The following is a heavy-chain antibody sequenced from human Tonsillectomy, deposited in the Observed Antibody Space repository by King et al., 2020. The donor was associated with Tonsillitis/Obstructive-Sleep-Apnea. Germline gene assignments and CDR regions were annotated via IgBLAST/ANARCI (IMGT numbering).Heavy chain of an antibody. CDR2: INPSGGSA. CDR3: AGDGSGAVTHGLDY. Sequence: VQLMQSGAEVKKPGASVKVSCKASGYTFTDYYIHWVRQAPGQGLEWMGIINPSGGSANYAQKFQGRVTMTRDTSTTTVYMDLSSLRSEDTAVYYCAGDGSGAVTHGLDYGGQGPLAPAPS. V-gene: IGHV1-46*01. CDR1: GYTFTDYY. J-gene: IGHJ4*02. D-gene: IGHD4-17*01.